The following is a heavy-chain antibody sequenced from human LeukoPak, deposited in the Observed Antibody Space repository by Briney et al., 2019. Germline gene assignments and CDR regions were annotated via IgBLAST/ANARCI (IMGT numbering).Heavy chain of an antibody. CDR2: ISSSSSYI. D-gene: IGHD2-2*03. CDR3: ARVSGYCSSTSCYFDY. CDR1: GFTFSSYS. Sequence: PGGSLRLSCAASGFTFSSYSMNWVRQAPGKGLEWVSSISSSSSYIYYADSVKGRFTISRENAKNSLYLKMNSLRAEDTAVYYCARVSGYCSSTSCYFDYWGQGTLVTVSS. V-gene: IGHV3-21*01. J-gene: IGHJ4*02.